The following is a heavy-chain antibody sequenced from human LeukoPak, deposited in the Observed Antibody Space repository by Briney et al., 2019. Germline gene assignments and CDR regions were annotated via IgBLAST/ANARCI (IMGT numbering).Heavy chain of an antibody. J-gene: IGHJ4*02. CDR2: IRDYNGNT. CDR1: GYIFTSYG. D-gene: IGHD5-12*01. V-gene: IGHV1-18*01. CDR3: ASSVATIYQSDY. Sequence: RASVNVSCKASGYIFTSYGISWVRQAPGQGLEWMGWIRDYNGNTNYAQKLQGRLTMTTETSTSTSYRELRSLRSDDTAVYCCASSVATIYQSDYWGQGTLVTVS.